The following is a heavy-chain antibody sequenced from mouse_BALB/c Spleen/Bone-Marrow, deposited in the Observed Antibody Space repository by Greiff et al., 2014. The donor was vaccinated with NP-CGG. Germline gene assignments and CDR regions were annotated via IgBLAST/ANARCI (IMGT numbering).Heavy chain of an antibody. J-gene: IGHJ3*01. Sequence: EVQLQQSGGGLVKPGGSLKLSCAASGFAFSSYDMSWVRQTPEKRLEWVAYISSGGGSTYYPDTVKGRFTISRDNAKNTLYLQMSSLKSEDTAMYYCARHGTTATFFAYWGQGTLVTVSA. CDR3: ARHGTTATFFAY. V-gene: IGHV5-12-1*01. CDR2: ISSGGGST. CDR1: GFAFSSYD. D-gene: IGHD1-2*01.